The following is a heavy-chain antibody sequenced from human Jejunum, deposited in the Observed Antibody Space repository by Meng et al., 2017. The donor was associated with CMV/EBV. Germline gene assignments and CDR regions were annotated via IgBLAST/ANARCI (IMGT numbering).Heavy chain of an antibody. V-gene: IGHV3-30*02. CDR3: AKGDP. CDR1: GFNFSAYD. CDR2: IRYDGSIK. J-gene: IGHJ5*02. Sequence: QVQLVESGGGVVQPGGSLRLSCTTSGFNFSAYDMHWVRQPPGKGLEWLTFIRYDGSIKYYADSVKDRFTISRDNSKNTLYLQMNGLRAEDTSFYYCAKGDPWGQGTLVTVSS.